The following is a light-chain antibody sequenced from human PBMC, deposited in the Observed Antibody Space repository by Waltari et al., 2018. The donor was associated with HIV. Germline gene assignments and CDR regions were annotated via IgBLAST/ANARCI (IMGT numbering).Light chain of an antibody. CDR2: ETN. V-gene: IGLV1-51*02. J-gene: IGLJ2*01. CDR1: SSNIGRNS. CDR3: GAWDNSLGGVV. Sequence: QSVLTQPPSVSAAPGQQVTISCSGSSSNIGRNSVACYQHLPGTAPTIVIYETNKRPSGIPDRFSGSKSGTSGTLDITGLQTGDEADYYCGAWDNSLGGVVFGGGTKLTVL.